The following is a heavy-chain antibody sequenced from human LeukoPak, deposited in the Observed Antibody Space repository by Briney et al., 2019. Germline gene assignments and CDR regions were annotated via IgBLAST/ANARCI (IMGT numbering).Heavy chain of an antibody. CDR1: GFTFSSYS. J-gene: IGHJ4*02. CDR3: AKDLRLGLRYFDWLLSPFDY. Sequence: GGSLRLSCAASGFTFSSYSMNWVRQAPGKGLEWVSSISSSSSYIYYADSVKGRFTISRDNAKNSLYLQMNSLRPEDTAVYYCAKDLRLGLRYFDWLLSPFDYWGQGTLVTVSS. V-gene: IGHV3-21*04. CDR2: ISSSSSYI. D-gene: IGHD3-9*01.